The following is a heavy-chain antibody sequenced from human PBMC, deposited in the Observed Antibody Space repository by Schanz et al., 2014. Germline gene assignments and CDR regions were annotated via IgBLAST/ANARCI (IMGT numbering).Heavy chain of an antibody. Sequence: EVQLVESGGGLVQPGRSLRLSCAASGFTFDDYAMHWVRQAPGKGLEWVSGISWNSGSIGYEDSVKGRFTISRDNAKNTLYLQMNSLRAEDTAVYYCARSTSMYFLQWGQGTLVTVSS. D-gene: IGHD2-2*01. CDR1: GFTFDDYA. J-gene: IGHJ1*01. CDR3: ARSTSMYFLQ. CDR2: ISWNSGSI. V-gene: IGHV3-9*01.